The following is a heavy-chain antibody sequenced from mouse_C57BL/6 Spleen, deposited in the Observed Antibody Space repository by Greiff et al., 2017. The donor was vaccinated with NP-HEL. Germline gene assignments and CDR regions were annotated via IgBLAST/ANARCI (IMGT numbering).Heavy chain of an antibody. CDR1: GYTFTDYE. D-gene: IGHD1-1*01. V-gene: IGHV1-15*01. CDR3: TGCGYGSPHAMDY. J-gene: IGHJ4*01. Sequence: QVQLQQSGAELVRPGASVTLSCKASGYTFTDYEMHWVKQTPVHGLEWIGAIDPETGGTAYNQKFKGKAILTADKSSSTAYMELRSLTSEDAAVYYCTGCGYGSPHAMDYWGQGTSVTVSS. CDR2: IDPETGGT.